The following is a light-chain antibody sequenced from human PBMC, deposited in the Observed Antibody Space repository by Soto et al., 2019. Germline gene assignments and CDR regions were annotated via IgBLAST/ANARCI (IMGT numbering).Light chain of an antibody. CDR2: AAS. Sequence: DLPITQSPSSLAAFVGDRVTITCRTSQTVSTYLSWCQQKPGEAPKLLIYAASTLQSGVPSRFSGSGSGTEFTLTITSLQPEDFATYFCQQSYSSPVTFGQGTKLE. CDR1: QTVSTY. CDR3: QQSYSSPVT. V-gene: IGKV1-39*01. J-gene: IGKJ2*01.